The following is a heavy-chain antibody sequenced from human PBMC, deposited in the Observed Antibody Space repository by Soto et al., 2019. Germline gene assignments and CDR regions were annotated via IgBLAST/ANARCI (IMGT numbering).Heavy chain of an antibody. CDR3: ARAPTISRRYYGMDV. V-gene: IGHV3-33*01. Sequence: GGSLRLSCAASGFTFSSYGMHWVRQAPGKGLERVAVIWYDGSNKYYADSVKGRFTISRDNSKNTLYLQMNSLRAEDTAVYYCARAPTISRRYYGMDVWGQGTTVTVSS. CDR2: IWYDGSNK. CDR1: GFTFSSYG. D-gene: IGHD3-3*01. J-gene: IGHJ6*02.